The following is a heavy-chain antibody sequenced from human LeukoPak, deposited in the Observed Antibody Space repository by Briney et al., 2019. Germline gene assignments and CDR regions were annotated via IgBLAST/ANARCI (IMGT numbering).Heavy chain of an antibody. Sequence: ASVKVSCKASGYTFTSYYMHWVRQAPGQGLEWMGIINPSGGSTSYAQKFQGRVTMTRDTSTSTVYMELSSPRSEDTAVYYCASRARYDSSGYYFVGPDVWGQGTTVTVSS. CDR2: INPSGGST. V-gene: IGHV1-46*01. J-gene: IGHJ6*02. CDR3: ASRARYDSSGYYFVGPDV. D-gene: IGHD3-22*01. CDR1: GYTFTSYY.